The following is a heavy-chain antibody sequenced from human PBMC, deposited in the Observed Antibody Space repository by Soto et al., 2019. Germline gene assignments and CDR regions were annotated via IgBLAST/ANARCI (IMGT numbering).Heavy chain of an antibody. Sequence: PGGSLRLSCAASGFTVSSNYMSWVRQAPGKGLEWVSVIYSGGSTYYADSVKGRFTISRDNSKNTLYLQMNSLRAEDTAVYYCARARYYGSGTPHYGMDVWGQGTTVTVSS. CDR3: ARARYYGSGTPHYGMDV. D-gene: IGHD3-10*01. CDR2: IYSGGST. CDR1: GFTVSSNY. J-gene: IGHJ6*02. V-gene: IGHV3-53*01.